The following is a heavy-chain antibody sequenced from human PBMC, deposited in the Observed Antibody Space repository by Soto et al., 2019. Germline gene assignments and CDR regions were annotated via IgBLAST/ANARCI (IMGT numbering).Heavy chain of an antibody. CDR2: VNAGNGDT. D-gene: IGHD2-21*02. J-gene: IGHJ4*02. V-gene: IGHV1-3*01. CDR1: GYTFTTYF. Sequence: ASVKVSCKASGYTFTTYFIYWLRQAPGQRLEWMGWVNAGNGDTTYSQKFQDRVTFTRDTSATTAYMELSSLRSEDTAVYYCASRDSPQSGFDYWGQGTLVTVSS. CDR3: ASRDSPQSGFDY.